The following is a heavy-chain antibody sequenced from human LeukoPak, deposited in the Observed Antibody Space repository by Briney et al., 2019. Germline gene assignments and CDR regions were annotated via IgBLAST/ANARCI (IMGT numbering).Heavy chain of an antibody. D-gene: IGHD6-13*01. Sequence: GGSLRLSCAASGFTLSSYGMHWVRQAPGKGLEWVAVISYDGSNKYYADSVKGRFTISRDNSKNTLYLQMNSLRAEDTAVYYCAKDKLKAAAVYVDYWGQGTLVTVSS. CDR2: ISYDGSNK. V-gene: IGHV3-30*18. J-gene: IGHJ4*02. CDR1: GFTLSSYG. CDR3: AKDKLKAAAVYVDY.